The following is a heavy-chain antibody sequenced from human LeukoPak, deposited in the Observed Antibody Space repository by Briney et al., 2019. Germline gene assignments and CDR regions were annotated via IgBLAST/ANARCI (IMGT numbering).Heavy chain of an antibody. CDR2: ISYDGTNK. Sequence: GGSLRLSCAASGFTFSSYAMHWVRQAPGKGLGWVAVISYDGTNKYYADSLQGRFTISRDNSKNTLFLQMNSLRAEDTAVYYCAKSQLYYGSFDCWGQGTLVTVSS. J-gene: IGHJ4*02. CDR3: AKSQLYYGSFDC. CDR1: GFTFSSYA. D-gene: IGHD3-10*01. V-gene: IGHV3-30-3*02.